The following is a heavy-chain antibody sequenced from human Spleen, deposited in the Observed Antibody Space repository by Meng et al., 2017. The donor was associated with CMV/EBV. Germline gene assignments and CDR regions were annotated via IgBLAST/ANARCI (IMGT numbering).Heavy chain of an antibody. Sequence: GGSLRLSCAASGFTFSNAWMNWVRQAPGKGLEWVGRIKSKVDGETIDYAAPVKGRFSISRDDSINTVYLQMNSLKTEDTAVYYCARRGYCGGDCFGFDPWGQGTLVTVSS. J-gene: IGHJ5*02. CDR1: GFTFSNAW. CDR3: ARRGYCGGDCFGFDP. D-gene: IGHD2-21*01. V-gene: IGHV3-15*01. CDR2: IKSKVDGETI.